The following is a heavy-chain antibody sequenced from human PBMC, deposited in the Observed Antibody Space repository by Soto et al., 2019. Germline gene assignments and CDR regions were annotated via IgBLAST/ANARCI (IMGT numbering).Heavy chain of an antibody. CDR1: GGTFSSYA. CDR2: IIPMFGTA. D-gene: IGHD2-2*01. Sequence: QVQLVQSGAEVKKPGSSVKVSCKASGGTFSSYAISWVRQAPGQGLEWMGGIIPMFGTADYAQKFQGRVKITKDESTSTAYMELSSLRSEDTAVYYCASQGYCISTSCPNYYYGMDVWGQGTTVTVSS. V-gene: IGHV1-69*05. CDR3: ASQGYCISTSCPNYYYGMDV. J-gene: IGHJ6*02.